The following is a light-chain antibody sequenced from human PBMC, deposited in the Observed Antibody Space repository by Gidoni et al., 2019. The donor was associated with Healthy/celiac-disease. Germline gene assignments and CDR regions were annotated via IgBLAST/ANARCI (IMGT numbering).Light chain of an antibody. Sequence: EIVLTQSPGTLSLSPGKRATLSCRASQSVNSNYLAWYQQKPCQAPRLLIYGASSRATVITDRFSVSGSVTDFTLTISRREPEDFAVYYCQQYGSSPDTFGQGTKVEIK. CDR1: QSVNSNY. J-gene: IGKJ1*01. CDR2: GAS. V-gene: IGKV3-20*01. CDR3: QQYGSSPDT.